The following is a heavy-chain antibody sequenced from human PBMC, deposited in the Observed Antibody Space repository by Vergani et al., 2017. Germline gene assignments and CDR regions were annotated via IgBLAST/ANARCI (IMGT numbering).Heavy chain of an antibody. CDR3: ARVHYGSGSYYNVPFDY. D-gene: IGHD3-10*01. J-gene: IGHJ4*02. Sequence: EVQLVESGGGLVKRGGSLRLSCAASGFTFSSYSMNWVRQAPGKGLEWVSSISSSSSYIHYSDSLKGRFTISRDNAKNSLYLQMNSLRAEDTAVYYCARVHYGSGSYYNVPFDYWGQGTLVTVSS. CDR2: ISSSSSYI. CDR1: GFTFSSYS. V-gene: IGHV3-21*01.